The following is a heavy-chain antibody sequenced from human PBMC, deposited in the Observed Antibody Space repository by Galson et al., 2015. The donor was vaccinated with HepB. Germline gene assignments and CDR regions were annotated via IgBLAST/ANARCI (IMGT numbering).Heavy chain of an antibody. CDR2: IYFSGSA. CDR3: ARAPRGYSYGSHFDY. J-gene: IGHJ4*02. Sequence: ETLSLTCIVSGASINGYYWTWIRQPPGKGLEWIGYIYFSGSANYNPSLKSRVTISLDTLKSRFSLRLNSVTAADTAVYYCARAPRGYSYGSHFDYWGQGILVTVSS. D-gene: IGHD5-18*01. V-gene: IGHV4-59*01. CDR1: GASINGYY.